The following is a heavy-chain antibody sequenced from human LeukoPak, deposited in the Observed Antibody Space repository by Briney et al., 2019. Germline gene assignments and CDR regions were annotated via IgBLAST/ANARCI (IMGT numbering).Heavy chain of an antibody. J-gene: IGHJ4*02. D-gene: IGHD3-16*01. CDR1: GDTFTDYY. CDR2: IIPKSGGT. CDR3: ARDALTFGGLPDY. V-gene: IGHV1-2*02. Sequence: VSVKGSCTASGDTFTDYYLHWGRQAPGQRPELVGWIIPKSGGTKYAQKFQGRVTMTRDTSISTAYMELSSLRSDDTAVYYCARDALTFGGLPDYWGQGTLVTVSS.